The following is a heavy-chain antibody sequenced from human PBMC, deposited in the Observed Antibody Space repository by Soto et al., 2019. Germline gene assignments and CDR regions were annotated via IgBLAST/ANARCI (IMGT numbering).Heavy chain of an antibody. CDR1: GGSFSGYY. V-gene: IGHV4-34*01. Sequence: PSETLSLTCAVYGGSFSGYYWRWIRQPPGKGLEWIGEINHSGSTNYNPSLKSRVTISVDTSQNQFSLKLSSVTAADTAVYYCARARALVGATEYYFDYWGQGTLVTVSS. CDR2: INHSGST. J-gene: IGHJ4*02. CDR3: ARARALVGATEYYFDY. D-gene: IGHD1-26*01.